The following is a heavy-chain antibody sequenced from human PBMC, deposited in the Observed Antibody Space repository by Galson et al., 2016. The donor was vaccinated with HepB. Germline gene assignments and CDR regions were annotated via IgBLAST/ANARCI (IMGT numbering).Heavy chain of an antibody. CDR3: AGSIAAATLDH. D-gene: IGHD6-13*01. CDR1: GYTFTSYG. Sequence: SVTVSCKASGYTFTSYGISWVRQAPGQGLEWMGWISAYNGNTNYAQKLQGRVTMTTDTSTSTAYMELRSLRSDDTAVYYCAGSIAAATLDHWGQGTQVTVSS. CDR2: ISAYNGNT. J-gene: IGHJ4*02. V-gene: IGHV1-18*01.